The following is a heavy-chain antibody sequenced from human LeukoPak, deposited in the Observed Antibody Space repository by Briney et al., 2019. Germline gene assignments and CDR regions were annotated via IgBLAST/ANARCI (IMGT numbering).Heavy chain of an antibody. D-gene: IGHD3-16*02. CDR2: IYHSGST. CDR1: GYSISSGYY. J-gene: IGHJ4*02. CDR3: ARVRGRSATYSSRSDYVWGSYRYYFDY. Sequence: SETLSLTCTVSGYSISSGYYWGWIRQPPGKGLEWIGSIYHSGSTYYNPSLKSRVTISVDTSKNQFSLKLSSVTAADTAVYYCARVRGRSATYSSRSDYVWGSYRYYFDYWGQGTLVTVSS. V-gene: IGHV4-38-2*02.